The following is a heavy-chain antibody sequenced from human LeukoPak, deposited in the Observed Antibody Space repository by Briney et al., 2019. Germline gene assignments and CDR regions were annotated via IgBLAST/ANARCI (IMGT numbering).Heavy chain of an antibody. CDR2: IQYDGKNK. D-gene: IGHD3-9*01. CDR1: GFIFSGYG. Sequence: GGSLRLSCVASGFIFSGYGMHWVRQAPGKGLEWVAFIQYDGKNKYYTDSVKGRFTISRDNSKNTVYLQMNSLRAEDTAVYYCAKLPNYGLLTGWDAFDIWGQGTMVTVSS. J-gene: IGHJ3*02. CDR3: AKLPNYGLLTGWDAFDI. V-gene: IGHV3-30*02.